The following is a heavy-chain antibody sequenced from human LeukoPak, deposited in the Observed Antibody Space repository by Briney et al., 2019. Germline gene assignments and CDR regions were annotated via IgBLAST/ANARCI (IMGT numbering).Heavy chain of an antibody. J-gene: IGHJ6*02. V-gene: IGHV4-34*01. CDR3: ARGPRFWSGYRPYYYYGMDV. D-gene: IGHD3-3*01. CDR1: GGSLSGYY. CDR2: INHSGST. Sequence: SETLSLTCAVYGGSLSGYYWSWIRQPPEKGLEWIGEINHSGSTNYNPSLKSRVTISVDTSKNQFSLKLSSVTAADTAVYYCARGPRFWSGYRPYYYYGMDVWGQGTTVTVSS.